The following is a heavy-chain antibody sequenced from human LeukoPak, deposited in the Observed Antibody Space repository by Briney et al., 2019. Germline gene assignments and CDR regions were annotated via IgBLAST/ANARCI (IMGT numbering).Heavy chain of an antibody. CDR2: ISSSGRTI. CDR3: AKQDKSGYYGAFDI. Sequence: PGGSLRLSCAASGFTFSDYSMNWVRQAPGKGLEWVPYISSSGRTIYYADSVKGRFTISRDNAKSSLYLQMNSLRDEDTAVYYCAKQDKSGYYGAFDIWGQGTMVTVSS. J-gene: IGHJ3*02. V-gene: IGHV3-48*02. CDR1: GFTFSDYS. D-gene: IGHD3-22*01.